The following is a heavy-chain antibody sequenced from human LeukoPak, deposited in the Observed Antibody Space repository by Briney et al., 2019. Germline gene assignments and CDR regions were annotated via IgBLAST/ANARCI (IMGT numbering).Heavy chain of an antibody. V-gene: IGHV3-21*05. Sequence: GGSLRLSCAASGFTFMSYEMNWVRQAPGKGLEWVSYISSSSSYIYYADSVKGRFTISRDNAKNSLYLQMNSLRAEDTAVYYCARTRDGYNSYFDYWGQGTLVTVSS. CDR2: ISSSSSYI. CDR3: ARTRDGYNSYFDY. D-gene: IGHD5-24*01. J-gene: IGHJ4*02. CDR1: GFTFMSYE.